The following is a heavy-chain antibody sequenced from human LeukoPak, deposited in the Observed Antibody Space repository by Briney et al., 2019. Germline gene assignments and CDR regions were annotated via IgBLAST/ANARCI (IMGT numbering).Heavy chain of an antibody. CDR1: GFTFSNYG. J-gene: IGHJ4*02. CDR3: AKDRLVGKGSGWYGEGGY. D-gene: IGHD6-19*01. V-gene: IGHV3-23*01. CDR2: INSASNT. Sequence: GRTLRLSCTASGFTFSNYGMNWVRQAPGKGLEWVSNINSASNTFYADSVKGRFTISRDNSKNTLYLQMNSLRAEDTAVYYCAKDRLVGKGSGWYGEGGYWGQGTLVTVSS.